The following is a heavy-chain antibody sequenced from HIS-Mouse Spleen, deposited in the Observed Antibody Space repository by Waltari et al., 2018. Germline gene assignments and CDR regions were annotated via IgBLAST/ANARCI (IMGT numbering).Heavy chain of an antibody. CDR1: GFTFSSYA. V-gene: IGHV3-23*01. CDR2: ISGSGGST. J-gene: IGHJ4*02. CDR3: AKDVAVAGTEDY. D-gene: IGHD6-19*01. Sequence: EVQLLESGGGLVQPGGSLRLSCAASGFTFSSYAMSWVRQAPGTGLEWVSAISGSGGSTYYADSGKGRFTISRDNSKNTLYLQMNSLRAEDTAVYYCAKDVAVAGTEDYWGQGTLVTVSS.